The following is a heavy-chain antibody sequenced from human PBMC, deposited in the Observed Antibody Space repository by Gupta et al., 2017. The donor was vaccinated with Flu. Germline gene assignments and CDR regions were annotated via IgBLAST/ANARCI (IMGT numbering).Heavy chain of an antibody. J-gene: IGHJ5*02. D-gene: IGHD3-10*01. CDR1: GFTFSSYE. V-gene: IGHV3-48*03. Sequence: EVQLVESGGGLVQPGGSLRLSCAASGFTFSSYEMNWVRQAPGKGLEWVSYISSSGSTIYYADSVKGRFTISRDNAKNSLYLQMNSLRAEDTAVYYCARDVRGVGYYGSETWGQGTLVTVSS. CDR3: ARDVRGVGYYGSET. CDR2: ISSSGSTI.